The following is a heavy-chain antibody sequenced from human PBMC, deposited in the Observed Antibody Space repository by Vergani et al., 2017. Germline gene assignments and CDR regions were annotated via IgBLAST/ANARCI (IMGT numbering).Heavy chain of an antibody. D-gene: IGHD6-6*01. V-gene: IGHV3-23*03. CDR2: IYSGGSST. CDR3: AKPVEYSSSFYAFDI. Sequence: EVQLLESGGGLVQPGGSLRLSCAASGFTFSSYAMSWDRQAPGKGLEWVSVIYSGGSSTYYADSVKGRFTISRDNSKNTLYLQMNSLRAEDTAVYYCAKPVEYSSSFYAFDIWGQGTMVTVSS. J-gene: IGHJ3*02. CDR1: GFTFSSYA.